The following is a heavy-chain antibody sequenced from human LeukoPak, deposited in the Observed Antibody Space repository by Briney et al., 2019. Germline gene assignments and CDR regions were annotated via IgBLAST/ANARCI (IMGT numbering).Heavy chain of an antibody. Sequence: ASVKVSCKASGYTFTSYYMHWVRQAPGQGLEWMGIINPSGGSTSYAQKFQGRVTMTRDTSTSTVYMELSSLRSEDTAEYYCARDSGDDNGAPYWGQGTLVTVSS. J-gene: IGHJ4*02. D-gene: IGHD2-8*01. CDR3: ARDSGDDNGAPY. V-gene: IGHV1-46*01. CDR2: INPSGGST. CDR1: GYTFTSYY.